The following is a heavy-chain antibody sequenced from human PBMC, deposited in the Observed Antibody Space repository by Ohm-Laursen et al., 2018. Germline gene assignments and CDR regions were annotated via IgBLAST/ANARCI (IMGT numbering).Heavy chain of an antibody. Sequence: SETLSLTCTVSGGSISSYYWSWIRQPAGKGLEWIGRIYTSGSTNYNPSLESRVTISADTFKNQFSLRLTSVTAADTAVYYCARQDSGDYYFDYWGQGTLVTVSS. D-gene: IGHD4-17*01. CDR1: GGSISSYY. V-gene: IGHV4-4*07. CDR2: IYTSGST. CDR3: ARQDSGDYYFDY. J-gene: IGHJ4*02.